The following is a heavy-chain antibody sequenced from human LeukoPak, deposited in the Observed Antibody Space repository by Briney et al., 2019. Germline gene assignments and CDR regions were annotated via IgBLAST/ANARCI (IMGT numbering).Heavy chain of an antibody. CDR1: GFPFNTQD. CDR3: GKGRVSE. Sequence: GGSLRLSCASSGFPFNTQDMRWVRQAPGKGLEWVSSIHADGVGTFYADSVRGRFTISRDNSKNTLDLQMNSLRVEDTAVYYCGKGRVSEWGQGTLVTVSS. J-gene: IGHJ4*02. D-gene: IGHD6-19*01. CDR2: IHADGVGT. V-gene: IGHV3-23*01.